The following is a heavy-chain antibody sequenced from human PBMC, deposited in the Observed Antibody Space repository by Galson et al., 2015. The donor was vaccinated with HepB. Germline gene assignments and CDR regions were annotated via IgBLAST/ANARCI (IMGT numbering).Heavy chain of an antibody. J-gene: IGHJ4*02. CDR3: AKLDCSGGLCYSSHYFDS. CDR2: LSGSGGST. CDR1: GFTFSSYA. V-gene: IGHV3-23*01. Sequence: LRLSCAASGFTFSSYAMSWVRQAPGKGLEWVSGLSGSGGSTYYADSVKGRFTISRDNSKNTLYLQMNSLRTEDTALYYCAKLDCSGGLCYSSHYFDSWGQGTLVTVSS. D-gene: IGHD2-15*01.